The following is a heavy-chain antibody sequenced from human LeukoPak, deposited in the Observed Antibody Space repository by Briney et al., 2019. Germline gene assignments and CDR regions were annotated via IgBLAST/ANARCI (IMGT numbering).Heavy chain of an antibody. D-gene: IGHD3-3*01. CDR1: GGSISSGDYY. V-gene: IGHV4-30-4*08. CDR3: ARDGGNFWRPTWFDP. Sequence: SQTLSLTCTVSGGSISSGDYYWSWIRQPPGKGLEWIGYIYYSGSTYYNPSLKSRVTISVDTSKNQFSLKLSSVTAADTAVYYCARDGGNFWRPTWFDPWGQGTLVTVSS. CDR2: IYYSGST. J-gene: IGHJ5*02.